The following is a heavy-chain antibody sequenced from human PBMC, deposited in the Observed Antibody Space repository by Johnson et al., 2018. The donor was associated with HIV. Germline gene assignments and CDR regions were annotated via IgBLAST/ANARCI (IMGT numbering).Heavy chain of an antibody. Sequence: QVQLVESGGGLIQPGGSLRLSCAASGFTFSDYYMSWIRQAPGKGLEWVSYISSSGSTIYYADSVKGRFTISRDNAENSLYLQMNSLRVDDTAVYYCVRDPGPGSSSHERSWGGFDIWGQGTMVAVSS. V-gene: IGHV3-11*04. D-gene: IGHD6-6*01. CDR1: GFTFSDYY. CDR3: VRDPGPGSSSHERSWGGFDI. J-gene: IGHJ3*02. CDR2: ISSSGSTI.